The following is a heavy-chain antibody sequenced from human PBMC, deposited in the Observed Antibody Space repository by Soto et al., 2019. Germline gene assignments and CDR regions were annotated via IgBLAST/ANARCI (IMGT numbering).Heavy chain of an antibody. V-gene: IGHV4-39*01. Sequence: LSLTCTVSGGSISSSNYYWGWIRQPPGKGLEWIGSIYYSGSTSYNSSLKSRVTISVDTSKNQFSLRLSSVTAADTAVYYCASPTLGAFDIWGQGTMVTVSS. CDR2: IYYSGST. CDR3: ASPTLGAFDI. CDR1: GGSISSSNYY. J-gene: IGHJ3*02. D-gene: IGHD3-16*01.